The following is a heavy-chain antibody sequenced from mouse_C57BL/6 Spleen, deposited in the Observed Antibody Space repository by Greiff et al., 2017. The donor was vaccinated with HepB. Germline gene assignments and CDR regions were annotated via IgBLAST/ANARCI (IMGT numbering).Heavy chain of an antibody. CDR3: AYDYDGYFDY. V-gene: IGHV1-64*01. D-gene: IGHD2-4*01. CDR1: GYTFTSYW. CDR2: IHPNSGST. J-gene: IGHJ2*01. Sequence: QVQLQQPGAELVKPGASVKLSCKASGYTFTSYWMHWVKQRPGQGLEWIGMIHPNSGSTNYNEKFKSKATLTVDKSSSTAYTQLSSLTSEDSAVYYCAYDYDGYFDYWGQGTTLTVSS.